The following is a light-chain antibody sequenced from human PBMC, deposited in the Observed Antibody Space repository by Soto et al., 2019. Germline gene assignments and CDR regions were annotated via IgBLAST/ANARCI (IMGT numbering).Light chain of an antibody. Sequence: EIAMTQSPATLSVSPGERATLSCRASQSVSSNLAWYQQKPGQAPRLLIYGASTRATGIPARFSGSGSGTEFTLTISSLQSEYFTVYYCQQYNNWQFTFGPGTKVDIK. V-gene: IGKV3-15*01. CDR3: QQYNNWQFT. CDR2: GAS. CDR1: QSVSSN. J-gene: IGKJ3*01.